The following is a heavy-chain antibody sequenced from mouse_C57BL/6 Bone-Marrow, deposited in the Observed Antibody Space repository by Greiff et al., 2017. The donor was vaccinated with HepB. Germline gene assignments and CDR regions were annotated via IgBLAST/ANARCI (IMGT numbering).Heavy chain of an antibody. V-gene: IGHV5-12*01. CDR3: ARDDHDAMDY. CDR1: GFTFSDYY. J-gene: IGHJ4*01. Sequence: EVKLVESGGGLVQPGGSLKLSCAASGFTFSDYYMYWVRQTPEKRLEWVAYICNGGGSTYYPDTVKGRFTISRENAKNTLYLQMSRLKSEDTAMYYCARDDHDAMDYWGQGTSVTVSS. CDR2: ICNGGGST.